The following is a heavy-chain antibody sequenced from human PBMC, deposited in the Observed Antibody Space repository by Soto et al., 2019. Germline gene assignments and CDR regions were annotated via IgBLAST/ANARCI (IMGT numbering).Heavy chain of an antibody. V-gene: IGHV3-33*01. CDR2: IWSDGSNK. J-gene: IGHJ4*02. D-gene: IGHD3-9*01. CDR3: ARMLALDDLSTALGY. Sequence: GGSLRLSCAASGFTFKNYGMHWVRQAPGKGLEWVAVIWSDGSNKFYADSVKGRFTISRDNSKNTLYLQVNSLRAEDTAVYYCARMLALDDLSTALGYWGQGIPVTLSS. CDR1: GFTFKNYG.